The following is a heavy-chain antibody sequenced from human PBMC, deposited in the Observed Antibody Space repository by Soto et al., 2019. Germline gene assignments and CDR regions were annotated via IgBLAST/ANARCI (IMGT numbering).Heavy chain of an antibody. J-gene: IGHJ5*02. V-gene: IGHV4-61*02. D-gene: IGHD6-13*01. CDR3: ARAGIAAAGTFGNWFDP. Sequence: SETLSLTCSVSGDSISSYGYYWSWIRQPAGKGLEWIGRIYTSGSTNYNPSLKSRVTMSVDTSKNQFSLKLSSVTAADTAVYYCARAGIAAAGTFGNWFDPWGQGTLVTVSS. CDR2: IYTSGST. CDR1: GDSISSYGYY.